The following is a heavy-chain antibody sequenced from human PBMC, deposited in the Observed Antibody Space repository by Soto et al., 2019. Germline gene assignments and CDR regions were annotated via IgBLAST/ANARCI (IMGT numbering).Heavy chain of an antibody. J-gene: IGHJ4*02. V-gene: IGHV3-74*01. CDR3: AKDSWYFDL. Sequence: GGSLRLSCEASGFIFTNFWMHWVRQVPGKGLVWVSRIDTSGSSTSYADSVKGRFTISRDNAKNTVSLQMNSLRAEDTGMYYCAKDSWYFDLWSRGSLVTVSS. D-gene: IGHD6-13*01. CDR2: IDTSGSST. CDR1: GFIFTNFW.